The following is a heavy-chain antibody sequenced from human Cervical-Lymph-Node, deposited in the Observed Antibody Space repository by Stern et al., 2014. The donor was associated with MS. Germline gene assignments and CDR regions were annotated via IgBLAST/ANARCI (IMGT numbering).Heavy chain of an antibody. V-gene: IGHV1-69*01. D-gene: IGHD6-13*01. CDR3: ALSSETSDRWYSLGYDL. J-gene: IGHJ5*02. CDR1: GGTFSKFP. Sequence: EQLVESGAEVTKPGSSVKGSCKASGGTFSKFPSSWVRQAPGQGLEWMGGIFPVFGTPTYAPEFRGRVTIPADVSTSTVCMELSSLRSDDTAVYYCALSSETSDRWYSLGYDLWGQGTLVTVSS. CDR2: IFPVFGTP.